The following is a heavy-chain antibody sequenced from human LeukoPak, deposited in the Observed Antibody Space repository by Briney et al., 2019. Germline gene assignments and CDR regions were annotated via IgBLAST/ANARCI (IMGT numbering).Heavy chain of an antibody. V-gene: IGHV3-7*01. Sequence: GGSLRLSCAASGPTFSRYWMSWVRQASGEGPEWLANINEDGSAKFYVDSVRGRLTISRDNAKNSLYLQVNRLRVEDTAIYYCARSAAGLDHWGQGTLVTVSS. J-gene: IGHJ4*02. D-gene: IGHD5-12*01. CDR3: ARSAAGLDH. CDR2: INEDGSAK. CDR1: GPTFSRYW.